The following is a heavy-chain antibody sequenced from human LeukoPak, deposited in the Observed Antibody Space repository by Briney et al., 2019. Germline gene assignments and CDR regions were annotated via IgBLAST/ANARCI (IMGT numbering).Heavy chain of an antibody. CDR1: GFTFSSYV. D-gene: IGHD5-12*01. J-gene: IGHJ4*02. V-gene: IGHV3-30*18. Sequence: GGSLRLSCAASGFTFSSYVMHWVRQAPGKGLEWVAIISYDGSSKKYVDSVKGRFTISRDNSKRTLYLQMNSLRSEDTAVYYCAKEGLRFFDFWGQGTLVTVSS. CDR2: ISYDGSSK. CDR3: AKEGLRFFDF.